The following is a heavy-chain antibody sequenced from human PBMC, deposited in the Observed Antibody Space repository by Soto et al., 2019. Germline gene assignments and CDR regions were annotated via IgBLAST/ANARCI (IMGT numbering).Heavy chain of an antibody. CDR1: GYTLTDSS. V-gene: IGHV1-24*01. J-gene: IGHJ3*02. CDR2: FDPDDGET. Sequence: ASVKVSCKVSGYTLTDSSMHWVRQPPGKGRVWVGGFDPDDGETIYAQKCQGRVTLIEDTSTDTAYMELSSLSPEDTAVYYGATLRVRATYAFDNWGQGTMVTVSS. CDR3: ATLRVRATYAFDN. D-gene: IGHD1-26*01.